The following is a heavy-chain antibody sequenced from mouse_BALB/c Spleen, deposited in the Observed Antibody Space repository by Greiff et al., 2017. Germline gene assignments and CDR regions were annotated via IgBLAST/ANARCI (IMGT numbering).Heavy chain of an antibody. J-gene: IGHJ4*01. CDR1: GFTFSSFG. Sequence: LVEPGGGLVQPGGSRKLSCAASGFTFSSFGMHWVRQAPEKGLEWVAYISSGSSTIYYADTVTGRFTISRDNPKNTLFLQMTSLRSEDTAMYYCARGRMKTAMDDGGQGTAVTVSS. CDR2: ISSGSSTI. V-gene: IGHV5-17*02. CDR3: ARGRMKTAMDD.